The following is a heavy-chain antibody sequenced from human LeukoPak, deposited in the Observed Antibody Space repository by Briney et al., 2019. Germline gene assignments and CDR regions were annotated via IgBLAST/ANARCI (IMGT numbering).Heavy chain of an antibody. D-gene: IGHD3-22*01. CDR3: ARGSDSRGYQFKGFDY. CDR1: GGSISSHF. J-gene: IGHJ4*02. Sequence: PSETLSLTCTVSGGSISSHFWGWIRQPPGKGLEWIGYIYHSGGTNYNPSLKSRVTISVDTSKTQFSLKLSSVTAADTAVYYCARGSDSRGYQFKGFDYWGQGTLVTVSS. CDR2: IYHSGGT. V-gene: IGHV4-59*08.